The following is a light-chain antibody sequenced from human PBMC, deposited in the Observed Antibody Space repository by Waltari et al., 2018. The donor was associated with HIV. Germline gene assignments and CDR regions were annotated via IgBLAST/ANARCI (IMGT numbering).Light chain of an antibody. Sequence: QLVLTHSPSASASLGASFKLTCTLSSGHSSYAIAWHQQQPEKGPRYLMKLNSDGSHSKGDGIPDRFSGSSSGAERYLTISSLQSEDEADYYCQTWGTGIRVFGGGTKLTVL. CDR2: LNSDGSH. J-gene: IGLJ3*02. CDR3: QTWGTGIRV. V-gene: IGLV4-69*01. CDR1: SGHSSYA.